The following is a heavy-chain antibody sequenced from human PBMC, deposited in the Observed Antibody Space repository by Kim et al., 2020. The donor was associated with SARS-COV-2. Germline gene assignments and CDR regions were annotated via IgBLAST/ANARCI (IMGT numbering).Heavy chain of an antibody. CDR3: AKDEKTWLLGVLGFDV. D-gene: IGHD3-22*01. CDR2: ISKDGSYE. V-gene: IGHV3-30*18. Sequence: GGSLRLSCETSGFNFSSHGMHWVRQAPGKGLEWVALISKDGSYEHYADPVKGRFIISRDNSKSTLYLQMNSLKPEDTAVFYCAKDEKTWLLGVLGFDVWGHGTKVTVSS. CDR1: GFNFSSHG. J-gene: IGHJ3*01.